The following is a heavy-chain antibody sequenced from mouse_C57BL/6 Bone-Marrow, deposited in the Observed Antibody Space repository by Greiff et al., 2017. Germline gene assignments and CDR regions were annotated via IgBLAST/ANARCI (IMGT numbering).Heavy chain of an antibody. CDR1: GYSFTDYN. V-gene: IGHV1-39*01. CDR3: ARGVYDGYYPWCAY. D-gene: IGHD2-3*01. Sequence: VQLQQSGPELVKPGASVKISCKASGYSFTDYNMNWVKQSNGKSLEWIGVINPNYGTTSYNQKFKDKATLTVDKSSSTAYMQLSSLTSEDSAVYYCARGVYDGYYPWCAYWGQGTLVTVSA. J-gene: IGHJ3*01. CDR2: INPNYGTT.